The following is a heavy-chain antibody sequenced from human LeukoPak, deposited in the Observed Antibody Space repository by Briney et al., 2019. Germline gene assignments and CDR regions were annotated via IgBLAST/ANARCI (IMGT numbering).Heavy chain of an antibody. J-gene: IGHJ5*02. CDR2: IYYSGST. Sequence: SETLSLTCTVSGGSISSSSYYWGWIRQPPGKGLEWIGSIYYSGSTYYNPSPKSRVTISVDTSKNQFSLKLSSVTAADTAVYYCARVGYSSGWYPLGWFDPWGQGTLVTVSS. V-gene: IGHV4-39*07. CDR3: ARVGYSSGWYPLGWFDP. D-gene: IGHD6-19*01. CDR1: GGSISSSSYY.